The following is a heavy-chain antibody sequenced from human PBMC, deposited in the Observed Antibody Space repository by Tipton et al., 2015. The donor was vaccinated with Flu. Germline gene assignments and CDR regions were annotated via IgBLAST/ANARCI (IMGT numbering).Heavy chain of an antibody. CDR3: ARVGVVTPFDY. J-gene: IGHJ4*02. CDR2: IYYSGST. V-gene: IGHV4-39*07. D-gene: IGHD4-23*01. CDR1: GGSISSSSYY. Sequence: GLVKPSETLSLTCTVSGGSISSSSYYWGWMRQPPGKGLGWIGSIYYSGSTYYNPSLKSRVTISVDTSKNQFSLKLRSVTAGDTAGYYCARVGVVTPFDYWGQGTLVTVSS.